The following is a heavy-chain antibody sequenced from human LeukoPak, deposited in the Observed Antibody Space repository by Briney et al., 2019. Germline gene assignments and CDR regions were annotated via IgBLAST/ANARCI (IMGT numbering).Heavy chain of an antibody. CDR1: GFTFSDYY. Sequence: GGSLRLSCAASGFTFSDYYMSWIRQAPGKGLEWLSCISSSGTTIYYADSVQGRFTISRDNAKNSLYLQMNSLRAEDTAVYYCARDGGDWSYGYWGQGTLVTVSS. J-gene: IGHJ4*02. V-gene: IGHV3-11*04. CDR2: ISSSGTTI. CDR3: ARDGGDWSYGY. D-gene: IGHD1-7*01.